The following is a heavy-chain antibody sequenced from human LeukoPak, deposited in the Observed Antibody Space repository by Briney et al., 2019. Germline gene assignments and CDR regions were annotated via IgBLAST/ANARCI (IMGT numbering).Heavy chain of an antibody. D-gene: IGHD3-10*02. Sequence: PGGSLRLSCVASGITFSSSWMSWARQAPGKGLECVAKINPDGSVKYYVDSVKGRFTVSRDNAENSLYLQMNSLRVEDTAVYYCARDQSDVRGAGPRFDFWGQGSLVTVSS. J-gene: IGHJ4*02. CDR2: INPDGSVK. V-gene: IGHV3-7*01. CDR3: ARDQSDVRGAGPRFDF. CDR1: GITFSSSW.